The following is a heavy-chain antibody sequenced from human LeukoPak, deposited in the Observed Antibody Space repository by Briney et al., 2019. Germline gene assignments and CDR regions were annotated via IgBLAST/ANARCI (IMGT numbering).Heavy chain of an antibody. CDR3: ARVGRSSWFVDS. Sequence: PSGTLSLTCAVSGGSISSSKWWSWVRPPPGKGLEWIGEVYDSGSTNYNPSLKSRVTISVDKSKNQFSLKLNSVTAADTAVYYCARVGRSSWFVDSWGQGTLVTVSS. V-gene: IGHV4-4*02. D-gene: IGHD6-13*01. J-gene: IGHJ4*02. CDR2: VYDSGST. CDR1: GGSISSSKW.